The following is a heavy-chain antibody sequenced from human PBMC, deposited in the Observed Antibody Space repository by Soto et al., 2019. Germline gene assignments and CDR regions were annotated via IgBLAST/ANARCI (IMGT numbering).Heavy chain of an antibody. CDR2: ITGNGGST. J-gene: IGHJ4*02. V-gene: IGHV3-23*01. CDR3: AKGSRSTYPYYLAY. D-gene: IGHD3-10*01. CDR1: GFTFSNYA. Sequence: EVQVLESGGGLVQPGGSLRLSCAASGFTFSNYALTWIRQAPGKGLEWVSAITGNGGSTYYVDSAKGRFTISRDNSKNTLYLQMNSLKADDTAVYYCAKGSRSTYPYYLAYCGQGTLVTVS.